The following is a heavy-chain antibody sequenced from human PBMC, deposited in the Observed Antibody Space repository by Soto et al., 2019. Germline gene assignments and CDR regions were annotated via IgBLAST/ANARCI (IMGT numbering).Heavy chain of an antibody. CDR3: ARDSRGVPHEYYSTIRKYGMDV. CDR1: GGSISSGGYY. D-gene: IGHD3-10*01. J-gene: IGHJ6*02. Sequence: KTSETLSLTCTVSGGSISSGGYYWSWIRQHPGKGLEWIGYIYYSGSTYYNPSLKSRVTISVDTSKNQFSLKLSSVTAADTAVYYCARDSRGVPHEYYSTIRKYGMDVWGQGTTVTVSS. CDR2: IYYSGST. V-gene: IGHV4-31*03.